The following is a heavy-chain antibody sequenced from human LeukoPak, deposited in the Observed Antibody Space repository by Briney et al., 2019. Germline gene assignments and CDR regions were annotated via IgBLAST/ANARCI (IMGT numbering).Heavy chain of an antibody. CDR2: ISWNSGSI. CDR1: GFTFDDYA. D-gene: IGHD2-15*01. V-gene: IGHV3-9*01. J-gene: IGHJ6*03. Sequence: GGSLRLSCAASGFTFDDYAMHWVRQAPGKGLEWVSGISWNSGSIGYADSVKGRFTISRDNSKNTLSLQMNSLRAEDTAIYYCAKNGDRGAYCSGGSCYPYYYYYMDVWGKGTTVTISS. CDR3: AKNGDRGAYCSGGSCYPYYYYYMDV.